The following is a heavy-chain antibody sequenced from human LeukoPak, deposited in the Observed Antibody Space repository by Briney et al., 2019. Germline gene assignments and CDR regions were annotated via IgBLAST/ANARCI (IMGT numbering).Heavy chain of an antibody. Sequence: PSETLSLTCTVSGGSISSYYWSWIRQPPGKGLECIGYISDSGYTNYNPSLKSRVTISVDTSKNQFSLKLSSVTPADTAVYFCARSLTTAGTPYYFDYWGQGTLVTVSS. CDR3: ARSLTTAGTPYYFDY. CDR2: ISDSGYT. CDR1: GGSISSYY. V-gene: IGHV4-59*01. J-gene: IGHJ4*02. D-gene: IGHD6-13*01.